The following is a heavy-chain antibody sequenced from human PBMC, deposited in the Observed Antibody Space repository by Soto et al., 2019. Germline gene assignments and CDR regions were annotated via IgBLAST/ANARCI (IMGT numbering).Heavy chain of an antibody. CDR1: GFTFSSYA. CDR2: ISGSGGST. CDR3: AKDASSIAARGPHRDY. V-gene: IGHV3-23*01. Sequence: GGSLRLSCAASGFTFSSYAMSWVRQAPGKGLEWVSAISGSGGSTYYADSVKGRFTISRDNSKNTLYLQMNSLRAEDTAVYYCAKDASSIAARGPHRDYWGQGTPVTVSS. J-gene: IGHJ4*02. D-gene: IGHD6-6*01.